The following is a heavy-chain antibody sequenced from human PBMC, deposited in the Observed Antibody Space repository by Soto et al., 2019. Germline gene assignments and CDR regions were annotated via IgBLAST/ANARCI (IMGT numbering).Heavy chain of an antibody. CDR2: ISYDGSNK. CDR3: AKLSRRYGFWSGYAPPPDY. Sequence: HPGGSLRLSCAASGFTFSSYGMHWVRQAPGKGLEWVAVISYDGSNKYYADSVKGRFTISRDNSKNTLYLQMNSLRAEDTAVYYCAKLSRRYGFWSGYAPPPDYWGQGTLVTVSS. CDR1: GFTFSSYG. J-gene: IGHJ4*02. V-gene: IGHV3-30*18. D-gene: IGHD3-3*01.